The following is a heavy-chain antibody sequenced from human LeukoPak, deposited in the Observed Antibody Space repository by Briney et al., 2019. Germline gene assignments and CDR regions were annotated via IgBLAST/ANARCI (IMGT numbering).Heavy chain of an antibody. D-gene: IGHD5-24*01. CDR3: ARDLDVEMATIDY. Sequence: ASVKVSCKASGGTFSSYAISWVRQAPGQGLEWMGRIIPILGIANYAQKFQGRVTITADKSTSTAYMELSSLRSEDTAVYYCARDLDVEMATIDYWGQGTLVTVSS. CDR1: GGTFSSYA. V-gene: IGHV1-69*04. CDR2: IIPILGIA. J-gene: IGHJ4*02.